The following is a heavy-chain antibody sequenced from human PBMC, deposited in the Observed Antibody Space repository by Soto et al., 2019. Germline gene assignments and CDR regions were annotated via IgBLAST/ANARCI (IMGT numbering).Heavy chain of an antibody. D-gene: IGHD3-22*01. CDR3: ARKVTMIVVDHPNWFDP. CDR1: GGSFSGYY. Sequence: QVQLQQWGAGLLKPSETLSLTCAVYGGSFSGYYWSWIRQPPGKGLEWIGEINHSGSTNYNPSLKSRVTISVDTAKNQFSLKLSSVTAADTAVYYCARKVTMIVVDHPNWFDPWGQGTLVTVSS. V-gene: IGHV4-34*01. CDR2: INHSGST. J-gene: IGHJ5*02.